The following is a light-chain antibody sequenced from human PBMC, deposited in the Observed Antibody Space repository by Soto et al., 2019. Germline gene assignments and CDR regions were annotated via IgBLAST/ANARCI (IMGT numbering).Light chain of an antibody. J-gene: IGLJ2*01. V-gene: IGLV4-69*01. Sequence: VLTQSPSASASLGASVKLTCTLSSGHSSYAIAWHQKQPGKGPRYLMDLNNDGSHTKGDGIPDRFSGSSSGADHFLIISSLQSEDEADYYCQTWGTGFQFFGGGTKLTVL. CDR2: LNNDGSH. CDR1: SGHSSYA. CDR3: QTWGTGFQF.